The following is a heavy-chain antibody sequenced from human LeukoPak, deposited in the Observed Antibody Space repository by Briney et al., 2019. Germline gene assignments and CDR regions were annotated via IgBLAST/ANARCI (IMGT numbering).Heavy chain of an antibody. J-gene: IGHJ5*02. D-gene: IGHD6-19*01. CDR1: GFTVSSNY. V-gene: IGHV3-66*01. CDR3: ARGTSGWYLEPPDH. CDR2: IYSGGST. Sequence: GGSLRLSCAASGFTVSSNYMSWVRQAPGKGLEWVSVIYSGGSTYYADSVKGRFTISRDNSKNTLYLQMNSLRAEDTAVYYCARGTSGWYLEPPDHWGQGTLVTVSS.